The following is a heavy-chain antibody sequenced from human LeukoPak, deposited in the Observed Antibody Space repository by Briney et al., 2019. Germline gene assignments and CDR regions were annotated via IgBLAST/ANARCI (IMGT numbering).Heavy chain of an antibody. V-gene: IGHV1-2*02. D-gene: IGHD5-18*01. Sequence: ASVKVSCKASGYTFTGYYRHWVRQAPGQGREWMGWINPTSGGTNYAQKFHSRVNMTRDTSISPAYMELSRLRSDDNAVYYCTRGMDTANYWGQGHVVTVSA. CDR3: TRGMDTANY. CDR1: GYTFTGYY. CDR2: INPTSGGT. J-gene: IGHJ4*02.